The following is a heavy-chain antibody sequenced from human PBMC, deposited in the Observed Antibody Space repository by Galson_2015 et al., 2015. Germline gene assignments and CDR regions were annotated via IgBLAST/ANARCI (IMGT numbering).Heavy chain of an antibody. CDR2: IYWNDDK. Sequence: PALVNPTQTLTLPCTFSGFSLSTSGVGVGWIRQPPGKALEWLALIYWNDDKRYSPSLKSRLTITKDTSKNQVVLTMTNMDPVDTATYYCAHRPSTYCSSTSCYFWYFDLWGRGTLVTVSS. CDR1: GFSLSTSGVG. V-gene: IGHV2-5*01. CDR3: AHRPSTYCSSTSCYFWYFDL. D-gene: IGHD2-2*01. J-gene: IGHJ2*01.